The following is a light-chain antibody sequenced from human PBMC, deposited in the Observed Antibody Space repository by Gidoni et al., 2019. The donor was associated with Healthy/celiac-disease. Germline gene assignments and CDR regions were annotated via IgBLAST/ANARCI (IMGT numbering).Light chain of an antibody. CDR3: QQSYSTPPVT. J-gene: IGKJ1*01. V-gene: IGKV1-39*01. CDR2: AAS. CDR1: QSISSY. Sequence: DIQMTQSPSSLSASVGDRVTITCRASQSISSYLNWYQQKPGKAPKLLIYAASSLQSGVPSRFSGSGSGTDFTLTISSLQPEYFATYYCQQSYSTPPVTFAQGTKVEIK.